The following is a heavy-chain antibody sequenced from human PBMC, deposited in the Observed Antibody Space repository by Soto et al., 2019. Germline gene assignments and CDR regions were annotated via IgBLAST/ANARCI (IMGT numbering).Heavy chain of an antibody. CDR3: AKLPMLRVVDNWFAP. J-gene: IGHJ5*02. CDR1: GYTFSSYS. D-gene: IGHD3-10*01. V-gene: IGHV3-48*02. CDR2: ISSSSKTI. Sequence: GGSLRLSCVGSGYTFSSYSMSWVRQAPGKGLEWIAFISSSSKTITYADSAKGRFTVSRDNAKNSAYLQMNSLRDEDTAMYYCAKLPMLRVVDNWFAPWGQGTLVTVSS.